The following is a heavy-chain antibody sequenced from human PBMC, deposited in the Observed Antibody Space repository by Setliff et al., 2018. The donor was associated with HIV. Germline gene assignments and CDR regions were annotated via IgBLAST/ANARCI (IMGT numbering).Heavy chain of an antibody. V-gene: IGHV4-38-2*02. CDR3: ARGKGGLVGPAEFDY. D-gene: IGHD1-26*01. J-gene: IGHJ4*02. CDR1: GYSISSGYY. CDR2: IYHSGST. Sequence: PSETLSLTCTVSGYSISSGYYWGWIRQPPGKGLEWIGSIYHSGSTYYNPSLKSRVTMSEETSKNQFSLKLKSVTAADTAIYFCARGKGGLVGPAEFDYWGPGTLVTVSS.